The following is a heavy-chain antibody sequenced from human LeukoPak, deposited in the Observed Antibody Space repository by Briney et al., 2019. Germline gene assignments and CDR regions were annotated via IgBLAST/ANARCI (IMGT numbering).Heavy chain of an antibody. CDR3: ARHRGQAGDDVDY. Sequence: GESLKISCKASGYSFTTYWVAWVRQMPGKGLEWMGMISPGDFDTRYTPSFKGQVTISADKSISTAYLQWSSLKASDTAMYYCARHRGQAGDDVDYWGQGTLVTVSS. J-gene: IGHJ4*02. V-gene: IGHV5-51*01. CDR2: ISPGDFDT. CDR1: GYSFTTYW. D-gene: IGHD1-26*01.